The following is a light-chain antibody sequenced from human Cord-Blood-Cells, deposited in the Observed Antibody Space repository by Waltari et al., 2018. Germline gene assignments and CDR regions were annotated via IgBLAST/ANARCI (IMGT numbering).Light chain of an antibody. J-gene: IGLJ3*02. CDR1: SSDVGSYNL. CDR3: CAYAGSSTWV. V-gene: IGLV2-23*02. Sequence: QSALTQPAPVSGSPGQSIPISCTGTSSDVGSYNLVSWYQQHPAKAPTLMIYEVSKRPSGVSNRFSGSKSGNTASLTISGLQAEDEADYYCCAYAGSSTWVFGGGTKLTVL. CDR2: EVS.